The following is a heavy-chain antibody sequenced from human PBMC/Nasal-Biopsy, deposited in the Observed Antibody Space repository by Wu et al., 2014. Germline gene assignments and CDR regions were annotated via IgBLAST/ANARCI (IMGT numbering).Heavy chain of an antibody. CDR2: INRDGSDT. Sequence: LRLSCAASGFALTGNVVNWVRQAPGKGLEWVSHINRDGSDTSYADSVKGRFTISRDNAKNTFYLQMNSLRVEDTSVYYCVRGAGGLDVWGQGTMVTVSS. D-gene: IGHD3-10*01. CDR3: VRGAGGLDV. CDR1: GFALTGNV. J-gene: IGHJ3*01. V-gene: IGHV3-74*01.